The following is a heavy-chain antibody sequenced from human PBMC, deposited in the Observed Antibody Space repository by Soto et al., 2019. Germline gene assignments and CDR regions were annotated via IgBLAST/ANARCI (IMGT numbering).Heavy chain of an antibody. J-gene: IGHJ5*02. D-gene: IGHD3-10*01. V-gene: IGHV4-31*01. CDR1: GGSISSGGYY. CDR3: ARQALWFGEGDDWFDP. CDR2: IYYSGST. Sequence: QVQLQESGPGLVKPSQTLSLTCTVSGGSISSGGYYWSWIRQHPGKGLEWIGYIYYSGSTYYNPSPKRLVTISVDTSKNQFSLKRSSVTAADTAVYYCARQALWFGEGDDWFDPWGQGTLVTVSS.